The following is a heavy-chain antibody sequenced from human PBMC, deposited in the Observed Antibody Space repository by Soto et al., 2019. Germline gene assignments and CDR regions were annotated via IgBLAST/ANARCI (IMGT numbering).Heavy chain of an antibody. CDR3: VYGSGSYYIFDY. D-gene: IGHD3-10*01. J-gene: IGHJ4*02. CDR1: GYTFTSYT. V-gene: IGHV1-3*01. Sequence: QVQLVQSGAEVKKPGASVKVSCKASGYTFTSYTMHWVRQAPGQRLEWMGWINAGNGNTKHSQKFQGRVTITRDTSASTAYMELSCLRSEDTAVYYCVYGSGSYYIFDYWGQGTLVTVSS. CDR2: INAGNGNT.